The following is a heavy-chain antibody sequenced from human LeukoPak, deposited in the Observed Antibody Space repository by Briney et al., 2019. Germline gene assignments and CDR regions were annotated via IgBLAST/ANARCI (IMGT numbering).Heavy chain of an antibody. CDR1: GYTFTSNY. J-gene: IGHJ4*02. Sequence: GASVKVSCKASGYTFTSNYIHWVRQAPGQGLEWMGRINPNSGGTNYAQKFQGRVTMTRDTSISTAYMGLSRLRSDDTAVYYCAGVLTARYDFWSGSEDYFDYWGQGTLVTVSS. CDR3: AGVLTARYDFWSGSEDYFDY. CDR2: INPNSGGT. D-gene: IGHD3-3*01. V-gene: IGHV1-2*06.